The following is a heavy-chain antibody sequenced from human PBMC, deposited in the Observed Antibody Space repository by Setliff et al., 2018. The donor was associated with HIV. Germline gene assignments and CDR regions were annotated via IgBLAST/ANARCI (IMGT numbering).Heavy chain of an antibody. CDR2: VNHSRRS. CDR3: ARARGPFSGSYTEDYYYMDV. CDR1: GGSFSGYY. V-gene: IGHV4-34*01. Sequence: SETLSLTCAVYGGSFSGYYWSWLRQPPGKGLEWIGEVNHSRRSNYNPSLKSRVAISVDMSKNQFSLRLNSVTAADTAVYYCARARGPFSGSYTEDYYYMDVWGKGTTVTVSS. D-gene: IGHD1-26*01. J-gene: IGHJ6*03.